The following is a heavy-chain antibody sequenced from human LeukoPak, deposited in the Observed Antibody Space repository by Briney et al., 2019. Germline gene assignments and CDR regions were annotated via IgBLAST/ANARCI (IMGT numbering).Heavy chain of an antibody. V-gene: IGHV1-69*05. D-gene: IGHD3-22*01. CDR3: ARSLHYYDNSGLFIQY. Sequence: SVKVSCKASGGTFSSYAISWVRQAPGQGLEWMGGIIPIFGTANYAQKLQGRVTMTTDTSTSTAYMELRSLRSDDTAIYYCARSLHYYDNSGLFIQYWGQGTLVTVSS. CDR1: GGTFSSYA. J-gene: IGHJ1*01. CDR2: IIPIFGTA.